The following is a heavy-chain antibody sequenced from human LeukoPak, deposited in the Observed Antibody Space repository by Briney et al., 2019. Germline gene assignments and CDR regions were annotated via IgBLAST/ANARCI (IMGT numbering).Heavy chain of an antibody. Sequence: SETLSLTCTVSGGSISSGGYYWSWIRQHPGKGLEWIGYIYYSGSTYYNPSLKSRVTISVDTSKNQFSLKLSSVTAADTAVYYCARAGSAAMDYYYYGMDVWGQGTTVTVSS. J-gene: IGHJ6*02. V-gene: IGHV4-31*03. D-gene: IGHD5-18*01. CDR3: ARAGSAAMDYYYYGMDV. CDR2: IYYSGST. CDR1: GGSISSGGYY.